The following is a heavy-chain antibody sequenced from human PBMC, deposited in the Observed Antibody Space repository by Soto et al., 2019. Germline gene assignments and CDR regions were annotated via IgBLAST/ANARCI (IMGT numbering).Heavy chain of an antibody. Sequence: PSETLSLTCTVPGGSISSSSYYWGWIRQPPGKGLEWIGSIYYSGSTYYNPSLKSRVTISVDTSKNQFSLKLSSVTAADTAVYYCARHALAALYYFDYWGQGTLVTVSS. CDR3: ARHALAALYYFDY. J-gene: IGHJ4*02. V-gene: IGHV4-39*01. CDR2: IYYSGST. D-gene: IGHD6-6*01. CDR1: GGSISSSSYY.